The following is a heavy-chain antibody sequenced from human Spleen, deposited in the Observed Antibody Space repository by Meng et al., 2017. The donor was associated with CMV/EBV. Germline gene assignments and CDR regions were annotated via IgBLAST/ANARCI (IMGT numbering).Heavy chain of an antibody. CDR3: ARTDSLRD. D-gene: IGHD2-15*01. Sequence: VKVSCKASGYTFTRYYMHWVRQAPGQGLERMGIINPGGGSTTYAQRFQGRVTMTSDTSTSTVYMELSRLRSEDTAVYYCARTDSLRDWGQGTLVTVSS. CDR1: GYTFTRYY. V-gene: IGHV1-46*01. J-gene: IGHJ4*02. CDR2: INPGGGST.